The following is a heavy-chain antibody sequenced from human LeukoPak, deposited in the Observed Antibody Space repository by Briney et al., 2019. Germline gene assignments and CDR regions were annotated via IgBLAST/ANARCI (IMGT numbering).Heavy chain of an antibody. V-gene: IGHV3-30*02. CDR1: GFTFSSYG. CDR2: IRYDGSNK. CDR3: AKDNPIAVAGTVDY. D-gene: IGHD6-19*01. J-gene: IGHJ4*02. Sequence: PGGSLRLSCAASGFTFSSYGMDWVRQAPGKGLEWVAFIRYDGSNKYYADSVKGRFTISRDNSKNTLYLQMNSLRAEDTAVYYCAKDNPIAVAGTVDYWGQGTLVTVSS.